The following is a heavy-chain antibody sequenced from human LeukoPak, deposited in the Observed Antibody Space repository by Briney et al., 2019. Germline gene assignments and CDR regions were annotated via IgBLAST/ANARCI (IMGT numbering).Heavy chain of an antibody. V-gene: IGHV3-15*01. J-gene: IGHJ4*02. D-gene: IGHD5-18*01. Sequence: PGGSLRLSCAASGFTFSNAWXXXXXXXXXXXXXXXXXXXXXXDGGTTDYAXXXXXXXXXXXXXXKNTLYLPMNSLKTEDTAVYYCTTDLRXGYSYGYYGYWGQGTLVTVSS. CDR3: TTDLRXGYSYGYYGY. CDR2: XXXXXDGGTT. CDR1: GFTFSNAW.